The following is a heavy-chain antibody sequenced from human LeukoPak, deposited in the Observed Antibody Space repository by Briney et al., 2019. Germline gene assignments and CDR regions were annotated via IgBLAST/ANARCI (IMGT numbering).Heavy chain of an antibody. CDR1: GYTFTSYG. V-gene: IGHV1-18*01. Sequence: ASVKVSCKASGYTFTSYGISWVRQAPGQGLEWMGWISAYNGNTNYAQKLQGRVTMTTDTSTSTACMELRSLRSDDTAVYYCARVVTMVRGKLKDFDYWGQGTLVTVSS. J-gene: IGHJ4*02. D-gene: IGHD3-10*01. CDR3: ARVVTMVRGKLKDFDY. CDR2: ISAYNGNT.